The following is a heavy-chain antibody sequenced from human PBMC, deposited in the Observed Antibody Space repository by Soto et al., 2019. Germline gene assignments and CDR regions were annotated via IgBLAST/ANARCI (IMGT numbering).Heavy chain of an antibody. D-gene: IGHD3-9*01. CDR3: ARQAAYDITLNGMDV. J-gene: IGHJ6*02. CDR2: IYPGDSDT. Sequence: GESLKICCKGAGYSFTSYWSGWVRQMPGKGLEWMGIIYPGDSDTRYSPSFQGQVTISADKSISTAYLQWSSLKASDTAMYYCARQAAYDITLNGMDVWGQGTTVTVSS. CDR1: GYSFTSYW. V-gene: IGHV5-51*01.